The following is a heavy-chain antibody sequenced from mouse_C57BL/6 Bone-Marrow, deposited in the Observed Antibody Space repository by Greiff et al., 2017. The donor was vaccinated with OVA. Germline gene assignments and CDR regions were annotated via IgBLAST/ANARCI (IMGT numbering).Heavy chain of an antibody. Sequence: VKLMESGPGLVAPSQSLSITCTVSGFSLTSYAISWVRQPPGKGLEWLGVIWTGGGTNYNSALKSRLGISKDNSKSQVFLKMNSLQTDDTARYYCARTRHGYPAWFAYWGQGTLVTVSA. CDR1: GFSLTSYA. D-gene: IGHD2-2*01. V-gene: IGHV2-9-1*01. CDR2: IWTGGGT. J-gene: IGHJ3*01. CDR3: ARTRHGYPAWFAY.